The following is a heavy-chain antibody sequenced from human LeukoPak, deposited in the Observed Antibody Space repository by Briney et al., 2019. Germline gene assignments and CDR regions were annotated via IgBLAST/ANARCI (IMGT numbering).Heavy chain of an antibody. V-gene: IGHV4-59*08. J-gene: IGHJ5*02. D-gene: IGHD3-10*01. CDR1: GGSISSYY. CDR2: IDYSGST. Sequence: SETLSPTCTVSGGSISSYYWSWIRQPPGKGLEWIGYIDYSGSTNYNSPLKSRVTISVDTSKNQFSLKLSSVTAADTAVYYCARRVTMVRGGSWFDPWGQGTLVTVSS. CDR3: ARRVTMVRGGSWFDP.